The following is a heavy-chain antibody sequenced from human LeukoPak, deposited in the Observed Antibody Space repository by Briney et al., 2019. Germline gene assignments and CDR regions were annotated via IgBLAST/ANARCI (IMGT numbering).Heavy chain of an antibody. CDR1: GYTFTNYA. Sequence: ASVKVSCKASGYTFTNYAMNWVRQAPGQGLEWMGWINTNTGNPTYAQGFTGRFVFSLDTSVSTAYLQISSLKAEDTAVYYCARESPGYSSSWYEVWGQGTLVTVSS. CDR3: ARESPGYSSSWYEV. J-gene: IGHJ4*02. CDR2: INTNTGNP. V-gene: IGHV7-4-1*02. D-gene: IGHD6-13*01.